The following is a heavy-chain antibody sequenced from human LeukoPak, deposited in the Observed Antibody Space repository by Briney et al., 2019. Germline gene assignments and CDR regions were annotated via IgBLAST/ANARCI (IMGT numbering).Heavy chain of an antibody. D-gene: IGHD6-13*01. CDR1: GYTFTGYY. CDR2: INPNSGGT. CDR3: ARARIAAAGVTYNY. J-gene: IGHJ4*02. Sequence: RASVKVSCKASGYTFTGYYMHWMRQAPGQGLEWMGRINPNSGGTNYAQKFQGRVTMTRDTSISTAYMELSRLRSDDTAVYYGARARIAAAGVTYNYWGRGTLVTVSS. V-gene: IGHV1-2*06.